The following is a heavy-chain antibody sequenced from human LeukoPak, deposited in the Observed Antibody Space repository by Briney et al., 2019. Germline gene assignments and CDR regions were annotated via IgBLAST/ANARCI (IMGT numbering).Heavy chain of an antibody. CDR1: GGTFSSYA. J-gene: IGHJ4*02. CDR2: IIPILGTA. Sequence: SVKVSCKASGGTFSSYAISWVRQAPGQGLEWMGGIIPILGTANYAQKFQGRVTITADESTSTAYMELSSLRSEDTAVYYCAKAKTQAMVLPGNYWGQGTLVTVSS. V-gene: IGHV1-69*13. D-gene: IGHD5-18*01. CDR3: AKAKTQAMVLPGNY.